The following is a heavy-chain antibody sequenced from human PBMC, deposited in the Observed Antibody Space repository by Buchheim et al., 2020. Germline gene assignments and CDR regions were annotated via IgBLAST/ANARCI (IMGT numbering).Heavy chain of an antibody. CDR3: ARGQPNYFDY. CDR1: GGSFSGYY. Sequence: QVQLQQWGAGLLKPSETLSLTCAVYGGSFSGYYWSWIRQPPGKGLEWIGEINHSGRTNYNPSLNSRVTISVDTSKNQFSLRLNSVTAADTAVYYCARGQPNYFDYWGRGTL. J-gene: IGHJ4*02. CDR2: INHSGRT. V-gene: IGHV4-34*01.